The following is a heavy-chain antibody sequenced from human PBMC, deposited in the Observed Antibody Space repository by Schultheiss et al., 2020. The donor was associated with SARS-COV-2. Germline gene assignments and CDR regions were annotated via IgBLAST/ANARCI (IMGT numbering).Heavy chain of an antibody. CDR1: GFSFDDYA. V-gene: IGHV3-48*03. CDR2: ISSSGSTI. Sequence: GGSLRLSCAASGFSFDDYAMHWVRQAPGKGLEWISYISSSGSTIYYADSVKGRFTISRDNSKNTLYLQMNSLRAEDTAVYYCAKDKLHSYGYLPDYWGQGTLVTVSS. D-gene: IGHD5-18*01. J-gene: IGHJ4*02. CDR3: AKDKLHSYGYLPDY.